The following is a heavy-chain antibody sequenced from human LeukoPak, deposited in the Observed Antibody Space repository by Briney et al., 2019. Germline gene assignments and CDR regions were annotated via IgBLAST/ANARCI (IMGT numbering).Heavy chain of an antibody. D-gene: IGHD6-19*01. V-gene: IGHV3-9*01. J-gene: IGHJ4*02. CDR2: ISWNSGSI. CDR3: AKAGTSSGLGEVDY. Sequence: QPGRSLRLSCAASGFTFDDYAMHWVRHAPGKGLEWVSGISWNSGSIGYADSVKGRFTISRDNAKNSLYLQMNSLRAEDTALYYCAKAGTSSGLGEVDYWGQGTLVTVSS. CDR1: GFTFDDYA.